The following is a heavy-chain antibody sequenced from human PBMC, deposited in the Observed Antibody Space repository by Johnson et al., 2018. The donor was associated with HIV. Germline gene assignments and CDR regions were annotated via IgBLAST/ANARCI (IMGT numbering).Heavy chain of an antibody. CDR3: AKPKTGIDAFDI. CDR1: VFMFSNYG. V-gene: IGHV3-30*02. Sequence: VHLVESGGGVVQPGGSLRLSCATSVFMFSNYGMHWVRQAPGKGLERVAFIRYDGSNKYYADSVKGRFPISSDNSKNTLYLQMNSLRVEDTAVYYCAKPKTGIDAFDIWGQGTMVTVSS. D-gene: IGHD3-10*01. J-gene: IGHJ3*02. CDR2: IRYDGSNK.